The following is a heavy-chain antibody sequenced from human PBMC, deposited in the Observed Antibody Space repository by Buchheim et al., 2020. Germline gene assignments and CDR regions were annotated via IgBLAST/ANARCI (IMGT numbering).Heavy chain of an antibody. J-gene: IGHJ4*02. CDR1: GFTFSSYG. Sequence: QVQLVESGGGVVQPGRSLRLSCAASGFTFSSYGMHWVRQAPGKGLEWVAVISYDGSNKYYADSVKGRFTISRDNSKNKLYLQMNSLRAEDTAVYYCAKGEYYDSSGYYAFDYWGQGTL. D-gene: IGHD3-22*01. CDR2: ISYDGSNK. CDR3: AKGEYYDSSGYYAFDY. V-gene: IGHV3-30*18.